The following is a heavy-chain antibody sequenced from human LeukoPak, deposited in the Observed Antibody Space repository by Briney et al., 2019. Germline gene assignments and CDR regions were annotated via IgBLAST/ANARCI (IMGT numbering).Heavy chain of an antibody. J-gene: IGHJ5*02. CDR3: AGDTHSSSWYDH. D-gene: IGHD6-13*01. V-gene: IGHV3-53*01. CDR2: IYSDGNT. Sequence: GGSLRLSCAASGFTFDDYGMSWVRQTPGKGLEWVSSIYSDGNTYYADSVKGRFTISRDSSRNTLYLQMNSLRVEDSAVYYCAGDTHSSSWYDHWGQGTLVTVSS. CDR1: GFTFDDYG.